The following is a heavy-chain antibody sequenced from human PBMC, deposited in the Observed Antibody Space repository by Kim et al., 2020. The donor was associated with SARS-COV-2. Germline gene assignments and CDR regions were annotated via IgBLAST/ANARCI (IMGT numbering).Heavy chain of an antibody. Sequence: GRFTISRDNAKNSLYIQMNRLKAEDTAVYYCARDDTPLYDTGWYRQYHFDSWGQGTLVTVSS. J-gene: IGHJ4*02. D-gene: IGHD6-19*01. CDR3: ARDDTPLYDTGWYRQYHFDS. V-gene: IGHV3-48*03.